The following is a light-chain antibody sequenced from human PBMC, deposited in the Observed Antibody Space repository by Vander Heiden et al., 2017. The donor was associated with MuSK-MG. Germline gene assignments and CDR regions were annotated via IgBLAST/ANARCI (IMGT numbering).Light chain of an antibody. V-gene: IGKV1-39*01. CDR2: DAS. CDR3: QQCDTIPLT. Sequence: DLQMTQSPSSLSASVGDRVTITCQASQGISSYLNWYQQKPGKAPKLLIYDASSLQSGVPSRFSGSGSGTDFTLTISSLQPEDFATYYCQQCDTIPLTFGGGTKVEIK. J-gene: IGKJ4*01. CDR1: QGISSY.